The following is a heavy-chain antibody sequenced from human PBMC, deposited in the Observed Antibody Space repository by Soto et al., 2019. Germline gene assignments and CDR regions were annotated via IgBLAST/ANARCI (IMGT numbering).Heavy chain of an antibody. CDR1: GYTLTELS. Sequence: ASVKVSCKVSGYTLTELSMHWVRQAPGKGLEWMGGFDPEDGETIYAQKFQGRVTMTEDTSTDTAYMELSSLRSEDTAVYYCATPYSSGWPYWYFDLWGRGTLVTVSS. D-gene: IGHD6-19*01. CDR2: FDPEDGET. CDR3: ATPYSSGWPYWYFDL. V-gene: IGHV1-24*01. J-gene: IGHJ2*01.